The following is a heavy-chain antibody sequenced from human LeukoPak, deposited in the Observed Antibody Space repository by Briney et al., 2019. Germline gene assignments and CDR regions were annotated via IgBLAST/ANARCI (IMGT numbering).Heavy chain of an antibody. D-gene: IGHD3-3*01. CDR1: GFTVSSNY. CDR2: IRITTDGGTT. V-gene: IGHV3-15*01. CDR3: TTSFGGYYTLNYFDY. J-gene: IGHJ4*02. Sequence: GGSLRLSCAASGFTVSSNYMSWVRQAPGKGLEWVGRIRITTDGGTTDYAAPVKGRFTISRDDSKNTLYLQMNSLKTEDTAVYYCTTSFGGYYTLNYFDYWGRGTLVAVSS.